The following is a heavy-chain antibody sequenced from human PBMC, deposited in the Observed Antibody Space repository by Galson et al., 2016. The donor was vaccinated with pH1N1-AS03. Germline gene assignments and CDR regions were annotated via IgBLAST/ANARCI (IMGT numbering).Heavy chain of an antibody. CDR3: ARATGTAGGVDD. V-gene: IGHV5-51*01. Sequence: QSGAEVKKPGEPLKISCKGSGYTFTNYWTAWVRQMPGKGLEWMGLIFARDSDTRYSPSFQGQVTISADKSINTAYLQWSSLKASDTAMYYCARATGTAGGVDDWGQGTLVSVSS. CDR1: GYTFTNYW. D-gene: IGHD1-1*01. J-gene: IGHJ4*02. CDR2: IFARDSDT.